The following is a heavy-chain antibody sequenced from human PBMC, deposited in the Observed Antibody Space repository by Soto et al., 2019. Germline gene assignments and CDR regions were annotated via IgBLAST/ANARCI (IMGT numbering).Heavy chain of an antibody. CDR1: GFTFSSYG. CDR3: AKLLLAAIDAFDI. Sequence: QVQLVESGGGVVQPGRSLRLSCAASGFTFSSYGMHWVRQAPGKGLEWVAVISYDGSNKYYADSVKGRFTISRDNSKNPLYLQMKSLRDEETAVYYWAKLLLAAIDAFDIWGQGTMVTVSS. CDR2: ISYDGSNK. J-gene: IGHJ3*02. D-gene: IGHD6-13*01. V-gene: IGHV3-30*18.